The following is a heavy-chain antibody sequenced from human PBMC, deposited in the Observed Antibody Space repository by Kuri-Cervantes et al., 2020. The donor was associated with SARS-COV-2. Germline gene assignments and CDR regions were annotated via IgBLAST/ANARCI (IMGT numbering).Heavy chain of an antibody. J-gene: IGHJ4*02. CDR1: GFTFSSYA. V-gene: IGHV3-23*01. D-gene: IGHD3-10*01. Sequence: GGSLRLSCAASGFTFSSYAMSWVRQAPGKGLEWVSAISGSGGSTYYADSVKGRFTISRDNSKNTLYLQMNSLRAEDTAVYFCARDLTYHIGLIDYWGQGTLVTVSS. CDR2: ISGSGGST. CDR3: ARDLTYHIGLIDY.